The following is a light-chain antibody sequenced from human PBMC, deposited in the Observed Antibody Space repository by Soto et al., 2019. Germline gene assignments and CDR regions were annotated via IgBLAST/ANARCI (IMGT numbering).Light chain of an antibody. CDR2: AAS. CDR3: QQSYSSPPT. Sequence: DMQMTQSPSCLSASVEDRVIITCRASQNISNHLNWYQQKPGNAPKLLIFAASSLQSGVPSRFSGSRSGPDFTLTISSLQPEDFATYYCQQSYSSPPTFGQGTKVDSK. J-gene: IGKJ1*01. CDR1: QNISNH. V-gene: IGKV1-39*01.